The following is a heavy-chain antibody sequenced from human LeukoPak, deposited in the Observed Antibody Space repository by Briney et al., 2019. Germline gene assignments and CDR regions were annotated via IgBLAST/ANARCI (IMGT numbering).Heavy chain of an antibody. V-gene: IGHV4-61*01. CDR2: IYYSGST. D-gene: IGHD5-12*01. CDR3: ARYWGSGSYFDY. J-gene: IGHJ4*02. CDR1: GGSVSSGSYY. Sequence: SETLSLICTVSGGSVSSGSYYWSWIRQPPGKGLEWIVYIYYSGSTNYNPSLKSRVTISVDTSKNQFSLKLSSVTAADTAVYYCARYWGSGSYFDYWGQGTLVTVSS.